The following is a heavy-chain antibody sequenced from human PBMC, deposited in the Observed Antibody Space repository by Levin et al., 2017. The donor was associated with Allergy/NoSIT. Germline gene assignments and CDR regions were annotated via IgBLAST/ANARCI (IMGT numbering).Heavy chain of an antibody. V-gene: IGHV3-23*01. CDR3: ANPPFGYNSGWSKLEY. D-gene: IGHD6-19*01. Sequence: GESLKISCSASGFTFSSYAMAWVRQAPGKGLEWVSSISAKTYYADSVKGRFTISRDNSRNTLYLQMNSLRADDTAVYYCANPPFGYNSGWSKLEYWGQGTLVTVSS. CDR1: GFTFSSYA. CDR2: ISAKT. J-gene: IGHJ4*02.